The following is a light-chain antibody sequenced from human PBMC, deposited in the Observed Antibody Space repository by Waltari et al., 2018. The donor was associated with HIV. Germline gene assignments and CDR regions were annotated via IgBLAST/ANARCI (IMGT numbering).Light chain of an antibody. Sequence: SALTQPRSASGSPGPSAPIPCTGTSSDVGGYHFVSWYQQYPGNAPRVIIYDVNKRPSGVPVRFSGSKSDNTAAMASSGLQVEDDADYDGCAYAGRYSVMFGGGTKLTVL. CDR3: CAYAGRYSVM. J-gene: IGLJ3*02. CDR1: SSDVGGYHF. V-gene: IGLV2-11*01. CDR2: DVN.